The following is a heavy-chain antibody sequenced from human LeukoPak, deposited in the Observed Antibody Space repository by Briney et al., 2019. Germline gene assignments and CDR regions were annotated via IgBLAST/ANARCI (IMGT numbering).Heavy chain of an antibody. J-gene: IGHJ4*02. V-gene: IGHV3-7*01. CDR2: INQDGSEK. CDR1: GFTFSDYW. D-gene: IGHD4-17*01. Sequence: GGSLRLSCAASGFTFSDYWMSWVRQAPGKGLEWVANINQDGSEKYYVDSVKGRFTISRDNAKNSLYLQVNSLRAEDTAVYYCARHTYGLPFYWGQGTLVTVA. CDR3: ARHTYGLPFY.